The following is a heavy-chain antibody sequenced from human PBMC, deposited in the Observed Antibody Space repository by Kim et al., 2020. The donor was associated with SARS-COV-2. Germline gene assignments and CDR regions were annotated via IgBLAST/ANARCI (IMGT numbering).Heavy chain of an antibody. CDR2: ISYDGSYK. CDR3: AKEVHVATAM. V-gene: IGHV3-30*18. D-gene: IGHD5-18*01. CDR1: GFTFSRFG. J-gene: IGHJ4*02. Sequence: GGSLRLSCAASGFTFSRFGMHWVRQAPGKGLEWVADISYDGSYKEYAGSVEGRFTISRDNSKNTLYLQMNSLRVEDTAVYYCAKEVHVATAMWGQGTLVTVSS.